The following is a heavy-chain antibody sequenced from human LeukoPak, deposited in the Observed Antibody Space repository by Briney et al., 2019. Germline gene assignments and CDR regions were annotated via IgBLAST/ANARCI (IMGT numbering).Heavy chain of an antibody. CDR1: GGSFSTYY. D-gene: IGHD6-13*01. CDR3: AKAVAAAGRFGFDP. CDR2: IYNGGST. J-gene: IGHJ5*02. Sequence: PSGTLSLTCTVSGGSFSTYYWSWIRQPPGKGLEWIGYIYNGGSTNYNPSLQSRVTISVDTSKNQFSLRLTSVTAADTAVYYCAKAVAAAGRFGFDPWGQGTLVTVSS. V-gene: IGHV4-59*01.